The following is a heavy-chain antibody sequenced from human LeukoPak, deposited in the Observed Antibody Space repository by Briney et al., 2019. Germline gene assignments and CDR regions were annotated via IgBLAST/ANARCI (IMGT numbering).Heavy chain of an antibody. Sequence: GASVKVSCKASGYTFTGYYMHWVGQAPGQGLEWMGWINHNSGGTNYAQKFQGRDTMTRDTSISTAYMELSRLRSDDTAVYYCAKSNIVVVPAAIVGGWFDPWGQGTLVTVSP. CDR2: INHNSGGT. V-gene: IGHV1-2*02. CDR1: GYTFTGYY. CDR3: AKSNIVVVPAAIVGGWFDP. J-gene: IGHJ5*02. D-gene: IGHD2-2*01.